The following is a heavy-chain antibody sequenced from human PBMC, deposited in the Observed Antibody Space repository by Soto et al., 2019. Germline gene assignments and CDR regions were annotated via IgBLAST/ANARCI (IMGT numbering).Heavy chain of an antibody. CDR3: ARVEEDLSL. J-gene: IGHJ4*02. D-gene: IGHD2-15*01. V-gene: IGHV3-48*03. Sequence: GGSLRLSCAASGFTFSSYEMNWVRQAPGKGLEWVSYISSSGSTIYYADSVKGRFTISRDNAKNSLYLQMNSLRAEDTAVYYCARVEEDLSLWGQGTLVTVSS. CDR1: GFTFSSYE. CDR2: ISSSGSTI.